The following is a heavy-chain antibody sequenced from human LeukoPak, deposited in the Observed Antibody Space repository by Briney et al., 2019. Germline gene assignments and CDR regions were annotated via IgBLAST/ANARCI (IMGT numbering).Heavy chain of an antibody. J-gene: IGHJ3*02. V-gene: IGHV4-59*11. Sequence: PSETLSLTCIVSDASFSSHYWTWIRQPPGKGLKWIGYISYTGSTNYNPSLKSRVTISVDTSKNQFSLKLSSVTAADTAVYYCARDPTTVTKGFDIWGQGTMVTVSS. CDR3: ARDPTTVTKGFDI. CDR2: ISYTGST. D-gene: IGHD4-17*01. CDR1: DASFSSHY.